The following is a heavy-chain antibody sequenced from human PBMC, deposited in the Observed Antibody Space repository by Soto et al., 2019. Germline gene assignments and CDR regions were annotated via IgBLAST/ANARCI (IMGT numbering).Heavy chain of an antibody. CDR1: GTSFTTYY. V-gene: IGHV4-59*01. CDR3: ARAGGGDRFDY. D-gene: IGHD3-10*01. Sequence: QVQLQESGPGLVKPSETLSLTCSVSGTSFTTYYWSWIRQPPGKGLEWIGYIFYSGHLKYNPSLKGRVTMSVDTSKNQVSLKLSSVSAADTAVYYCARAGGGDRFDYWGQGTLVTVSS. CDR2: IFYSGHL. J-gene: IGHJ4*02.